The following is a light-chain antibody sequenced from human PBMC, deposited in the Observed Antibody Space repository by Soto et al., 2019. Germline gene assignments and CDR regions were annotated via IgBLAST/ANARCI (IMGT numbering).Light chain of an antibody. V-gene: IGKV3-15*01. CDR3: QQYYNWPPGA. CDR2: DAY. CDR1: QSFRGL. J-gene: IGKJ1*01. Sequence: EVVLTQSPVTLSLSPGERATLSCRASQSFRGLLAWYQQKPGQAPRLLIYDAYNRATGIPARFSGSGSGTEFTLTISSLQSEDFAVYYCQQYYNWPPGAFGQGTKVEIK.